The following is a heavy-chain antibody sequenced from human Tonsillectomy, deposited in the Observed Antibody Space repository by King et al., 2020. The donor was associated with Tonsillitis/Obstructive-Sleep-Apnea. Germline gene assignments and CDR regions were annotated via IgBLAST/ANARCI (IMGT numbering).Heavy chain of an antibody. D-gene: IGHD3-16*02. Sequence: VQLQQWGAGLLKPSETLSLTCAVYGGSFSGYYWSWIRQPPGKGLEWIGEINHSGSTNYNPSLKSRVTISVDTSKNQFSLKLSSVPAADTAVYYCARAKQNNYDYIWGSYRRGGYYYMDVWGKGTTVTVSS. J-gene: IGHJ6*03. CDR3: ARAKQNNYDYIWGSYRRGGYYYMDV. CDR2: INHSGST. V-gene: IGHV4-34*01. CDR1: GGSFSGYY.